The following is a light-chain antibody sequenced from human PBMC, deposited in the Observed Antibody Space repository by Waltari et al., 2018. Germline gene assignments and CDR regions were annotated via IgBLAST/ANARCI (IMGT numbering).Light chain of an antibody. CDR2: DAS. CDR3: QQYDTYWT. V-gene: IGKV1-33*01. J-gene: IGKJ1*01. CDR1: QDINNY. Sequence: DIQMTQSPSSLSASVGDRVTITCQASQDINNYLNWYQQKPGKAPKLLIYDASNLETGVPSRFSGSDSGTDFTFTISSLQPDDFATYYCQQYDTYWTFGQGTKVELK.